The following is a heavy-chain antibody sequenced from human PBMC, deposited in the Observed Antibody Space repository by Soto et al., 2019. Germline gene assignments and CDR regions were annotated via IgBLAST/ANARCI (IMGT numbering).Heavy chain of an antibody. CDR3: AKGLVFLIVVVVAATPDIDF. CDR1: GFTFSSYA. D-gene: IGHD2-15*01. Sequence: PGGSLRLSCAASGFTFSSYAMSWVRQAPGKGLEWVSAISGSGGSTYYADSVKGRFTISRDNSKNTLYLQMNSLRAEDTAVYYCAKGLVFLIVVVVAATPDIDFSGQGILVSVSS. J-gene: IGHJ4*02. V-gene: IGHV3-23*01. CDR2: ISGSGGST.